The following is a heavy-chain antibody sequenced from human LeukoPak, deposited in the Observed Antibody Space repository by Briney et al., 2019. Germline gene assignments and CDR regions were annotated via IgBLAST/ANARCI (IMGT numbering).Heavy chain of an antibody. CDR3: ARGPTGYSSSWYAY. CDR2: INPNSGGT. D-gene: IGHD6-13*01. J-gene: IGHJ4*02. Sequence: ASVKVSCKASGYTFSNYSVSWVRQAPGQGLEWMGRINPNSGGTNYAQKFQGRVTMTRDTSISTAYMELSRLRSDDTAVYYCARGPTGYSSSWYAYWGQGTLVTVSS. V-gene: IGHV1-2*06. CDR1: GYTFSNYS.